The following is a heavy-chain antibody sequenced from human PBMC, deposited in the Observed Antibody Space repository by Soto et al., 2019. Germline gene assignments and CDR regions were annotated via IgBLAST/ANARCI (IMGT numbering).Heavy chain of an antibody. J-gene: IGHJ4*02. Sequence: SETLSLTCTVSGDSLSSYYWSWIRQPPGKGLEWIGSIYYSGSTYYNPSLKSRVTISVDTSKNQFSLKLSSVTAADTAVYYCARGDSGWDQKKLAYWGQGTLVTVSS. V-gene: IGHV4-59*12. CDR2: IYYSGST. D-gene: IGHD6-19*01. CDR1: GDSLSSYY. CDR3: ARGDSGWDQKKLAY.